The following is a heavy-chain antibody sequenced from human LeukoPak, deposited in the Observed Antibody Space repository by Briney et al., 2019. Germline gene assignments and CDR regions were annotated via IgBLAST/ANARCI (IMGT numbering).Heavy chain of an antibody. V-gene: IGHV1-2*02. CDR1: GYTFTGYY. Sequence: GASVKVSCKASGYTFTGYYMHWVRQAPGQGLEWMGWINPNSGGTNYAQKFQGRVTMTRDTSISTAYMELSSLRSEDTAVYYCARGSVQLYGSGSRDYWGQGTLVTVSS. CDR2: INPNSGGT. J-gene: IGHJ4*02. D-gene: IGHD3-10*01. CDR3: ARGSVQLYGSGSRDY.